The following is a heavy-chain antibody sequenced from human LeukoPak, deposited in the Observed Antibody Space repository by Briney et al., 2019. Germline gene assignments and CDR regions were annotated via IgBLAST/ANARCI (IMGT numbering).Heavy chain of an antibody. V-gene: IGHV3-23*01. CDR3: AKVYCSGGSCYHVVADGVFDY. CDR1: GFTFSTYA. CDR2: ISGTGGST. D-gene: IGHD2-15*01. Sequence: GGSLRLSCAASGFTFSTYAMTWVRQAPGKGLEWVSLISGTGGSTYYADSVKGRFTISRDNSKNTLYLQMNSLRAEDTAVYYCAKVYCSGGSCYHVVADGVFDYWGQGTLVTVSS. J-gene: IGHJ4*02.